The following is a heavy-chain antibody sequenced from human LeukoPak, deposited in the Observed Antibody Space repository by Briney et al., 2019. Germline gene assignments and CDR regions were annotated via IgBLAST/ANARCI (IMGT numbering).Heavy chain of an antibody. Sequence: SETLSLTCTVSGGSISGYYWGWIRQPPGQGLEWVGYIYYTGATYYNPSLKSRVTISVDTSKNQFSLKLNSVTAADTAVYYCARSGPKRDGYNLDYWGQGTLVTVSS. V-gene: IGHV4-59*08. D-gene: IGHD5-24*01. CDR3: ARSGPKRDGYNLDY. CDR1: GGSISGYY. J-gene: IGHJ4*02. CDR2: IYYTGAT.